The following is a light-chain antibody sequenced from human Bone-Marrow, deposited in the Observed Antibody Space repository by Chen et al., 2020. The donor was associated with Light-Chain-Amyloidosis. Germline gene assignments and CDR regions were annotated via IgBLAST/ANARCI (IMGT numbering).Light chain of an antibody. CDR3: QVWDRSSDRPV. Sequence: SYVLTQPSSVSVPPGQTATIACGGNNIGSTSVHWYQQTPGQAPLPVVYDDSDRPPGIPERVSGANSGNTATRTISRVEAGDEADYYCQVWDRSSDRPVFGGGTKLTVL. CDR2: DDS. J-gene: IGLJ3*02. CDR1: NIGSTS. V-gene: IGLV3-21*02.